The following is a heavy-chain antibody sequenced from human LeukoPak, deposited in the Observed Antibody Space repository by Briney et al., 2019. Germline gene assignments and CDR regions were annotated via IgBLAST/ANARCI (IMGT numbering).Heavy chain of an antibody. Sequence: SVKVSCKASGYTFTGYYMHWVRQAPGQGLEWMGGIIPIFGTANYAQKFQGRVTITADESTSTAYMELSSLRSEDTAVYYCASRYCSSTSCSSFDYWGQGTLVTVSS. J-gene: IGHJ4*02. CDR1: GYTFTGYY. D-gene: IGHD2-2*01. CDR3: ASRYCSSTSCSSFDY. V-gene: IGHV1-69*13. CDR2: IIPIFGTA.